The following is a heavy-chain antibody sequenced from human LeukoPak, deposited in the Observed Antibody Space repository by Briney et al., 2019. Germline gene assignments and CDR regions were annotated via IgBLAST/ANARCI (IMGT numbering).Heavy chain of an antibody. D-gene: IGHD1-26*01. CDR3: ARHQMGANTFDY. Sequence: SGTLSLTCAVSGGSISGYWWSWVRQPPGKGLEWIGEIFESGNTNYNPSLKSRATISGDKSESLFSLRLTSVSVADTAVYYCARHQMGANTFDYWGQGTLVTVSS. V-gene: IGHV4-4*02. CDR2: IFESGNT. J-gene: IGHJ4*02. CDR1: GGSISGYW.